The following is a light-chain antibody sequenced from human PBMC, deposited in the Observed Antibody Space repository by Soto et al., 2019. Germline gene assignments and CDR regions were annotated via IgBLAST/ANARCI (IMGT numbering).Light chain of an antibody. V-gene: IGLV7-46*01. CDR2: DIN. CDR3: LLHYSGVGV. Sequence: QAVVTQGPSLTVSPGGTVTLTCGSSTGGVTSGHHPYWFQLKPGQAPTTLIYDINIEHSWTPARFSGSLLGGKAALTLSGAQTGDEAEYYCLLHYSGVGVFGGGTK. J-gene: IGLJ3*02. CDR1: TGGVTSGHH.